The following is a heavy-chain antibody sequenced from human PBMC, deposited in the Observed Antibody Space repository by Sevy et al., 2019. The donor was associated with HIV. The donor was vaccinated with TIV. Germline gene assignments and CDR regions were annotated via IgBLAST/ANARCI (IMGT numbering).Heavy chain of an antibody. J-gene: IGHJ6*02. Sequence: GGSLRLSCAASGFTFSSYAMHWVRQAPGKGLEWVAVISHDGSNKYYADSVKGRFIISRDNSKNTLYLQMNSLRAEDTAVYYCARPRANYVDHYFFFAMDVWGQGTTVTVSS. CDR3: ARPRANYVDHYFFFAMDV. V-gene: IGHV3-30-3*01. D-gene: IGHD4-17*01. CDR2: ISHDGSNK. CDR1: GFTFSSYA.